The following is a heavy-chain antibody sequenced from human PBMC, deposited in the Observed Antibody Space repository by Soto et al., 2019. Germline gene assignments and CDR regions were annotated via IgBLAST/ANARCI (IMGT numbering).Heavy chain of an antibody. Sequence: TLSLTGTVSGGTISSSYWSWFRQPPGKGLEWIGYIYYSGSTYYNPSLKSRVTISVDTSKNQFSLKLSSVTAADTAVYYCARATYYYDSSGYYFPLSYFQHWGQGTLVTVSS. CDR3: ARATYYYDSSGYYFPLSYFQH. CDR2: IYYSGST. V-gene: IGHV4-59*12. D-gene: IGHD3-22*01. CDR1: GGTISSSY. J-gene: IGHJ1*01.